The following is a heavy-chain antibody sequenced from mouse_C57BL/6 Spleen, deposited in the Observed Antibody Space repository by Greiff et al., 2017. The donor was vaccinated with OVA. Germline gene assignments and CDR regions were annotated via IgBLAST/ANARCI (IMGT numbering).Heavy chain of an antibody. CDR3: ARSDGYYPWFAY. D-gene: IGHD2-3*01. CDR2: ISSGSSTI. Sequence: EVKVVESGGGLVKPGGSLKLSCAASGFTFSDYGMHWVRQAPEKGLEWVAYISSGSSTIYYADTVKGRCTISRDNAKNTLFLQMTSLRSEDTAVYYCARSDGYYPWFAYWGQGTLVTVSA. CDR1: GFTFSDYG. V-gene: IGHV5-17*01. J-gene: IGHJ3*01.